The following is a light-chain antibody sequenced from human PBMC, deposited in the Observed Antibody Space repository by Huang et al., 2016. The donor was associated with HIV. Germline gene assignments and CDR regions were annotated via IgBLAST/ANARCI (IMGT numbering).Light chain of an antibody. CDR3: QQRSNLPRRYT. CDR1: QSVSSY. V-gene: IGKV3-11*01. CDR2: DAS. Sequence: EIVLTQSPATLSLSPGERATLSCRASQSVSSYLAWYQQKPGQAPRLLIYDASNRATGIPARCSGSVAVTDFTLTISSLEPEDFAVYYCQQRSNLPRRYTFGQGTKLEIK. J-gene: IGKJ2*01.